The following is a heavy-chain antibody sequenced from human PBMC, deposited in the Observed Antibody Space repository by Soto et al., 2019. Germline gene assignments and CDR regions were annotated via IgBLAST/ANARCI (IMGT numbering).Heavy chain of an antibody. D-gene: IGHD3-16*01. V-gene: IGHV1-8*01. Sequence: ASVKVSCKTSGYPFXSYDINWVRQATGQGLEWMGWMNPNSGNTGSAQKFQGRVTMTRDTSTSTAYMELSSLSSEDTGVYYCARTWGSIDYWGRGTLVTVSS. J-gene: IGHJ4*02. CDR3: ARTWGSIDY. CDR2: MNPNSGNT. CDR1: GYPFXSYD.